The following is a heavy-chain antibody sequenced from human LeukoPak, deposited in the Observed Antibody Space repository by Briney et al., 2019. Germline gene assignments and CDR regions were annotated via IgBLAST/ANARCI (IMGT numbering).Heavy chain of an antibody. Sequence: GGSLRLSCAASEFIFSGYWMNWVRQAPGKGLEWVANIKQDGSEKQYVDSVRGRFTISRDNAKNSLYLQMSSLRVEDTAVYYCARDGFVGAADYWGQGTLVTVSS. J-gene: IGHJ4*02. CDR2: IKQDGSEK. CDR3: ARDGFVGAADY. CDR1: EFIFSGYW. D-gene: IGHD6-13*01. V-gene: IGHV3-7*01.